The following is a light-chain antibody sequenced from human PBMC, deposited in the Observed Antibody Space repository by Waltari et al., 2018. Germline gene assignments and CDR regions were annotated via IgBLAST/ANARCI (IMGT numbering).Light chain of an antibody. J-gene: IGKJ4*01. CDR3: LQALQSPLS. V-gene: IGKV2-28*01. Sequence: DIVMTQSPLSLSVPPGEPASISCRSTLSLLHINGYNYLDWYLQKPGQSPHLLIYMGSQRASGVPDRFSGNGSGTNFTLTISRVEAEDVGIYYCLQALQSPLSFGGGTKVEIK. CDR2: MGS. CDR1: LSLLHINGYNY.